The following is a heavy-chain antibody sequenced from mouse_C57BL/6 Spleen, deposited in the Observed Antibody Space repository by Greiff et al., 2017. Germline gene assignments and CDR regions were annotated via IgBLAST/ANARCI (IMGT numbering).Heavy chain of an antibody. CDR3: ASGHYYAMDY. CDR2: ISSGSSTI. CDR1: GFTFSDYG. V-gene: IGHV5-17*01. Sequence: EVQRVESGGGLVKPGGSLKLSCAASGFTFSDYGMHWVRQAPEKGLEWVAYISSGSSTIYYADTVKGRFTISRDNAKNTLFLQMTSLRSEDTAMYYCASGHYYAMDYWGQGTSVTVSS. J-gene: IGHJ4*01.